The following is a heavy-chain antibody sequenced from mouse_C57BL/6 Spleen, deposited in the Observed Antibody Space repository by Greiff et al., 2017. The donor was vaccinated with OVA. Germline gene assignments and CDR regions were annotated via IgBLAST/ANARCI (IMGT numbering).Heavy chain of an antibody. CDR3: ARTFITTVVSNWYFDV. V-gene: IGHV1-22*01. Sequence: EVQLQQSGPELVKPGASVKMSCKASGYTFTDYNMHWVKQSHGKSLEWIGYINPNNGGTSYNQKFKGKATLTVNKSSSTAYMELRSLTSEDSAVYYCARTFITTVVSNWYFDVWGTGTTVTVSS. J-gene: IGHJ1*03. CDR2: INPNNGGT. D-gene: IGHD1-1*01. CDR1: GYTFTDYN.